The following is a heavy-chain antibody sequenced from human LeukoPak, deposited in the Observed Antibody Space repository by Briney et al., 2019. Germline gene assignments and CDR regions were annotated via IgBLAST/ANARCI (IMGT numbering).Heavy chain of an antibody. Sequence: GGSLRLSCAGSGFTFSDYSINWIRQAPEKGLEWVSHISNSYTPIYYADSVKGRFTISRDNAKNSVYLQMNSLRAEDTAVYYCARERGEWELFDYWGQGTLVTVSS. V-gene: IGHV3-48*01. J-gene: IGHJ4*02. CDR2: ISNSYTPI. CDR3: ARERGEWELFDY. D-gene: IGHD1-26*01. CDR1: GFTFSDYS.